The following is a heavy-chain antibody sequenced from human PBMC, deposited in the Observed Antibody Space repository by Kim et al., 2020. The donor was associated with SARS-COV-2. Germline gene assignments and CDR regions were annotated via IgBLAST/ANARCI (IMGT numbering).Heavy chain of an antibody. CDR3: ARGSRGSGSYYYDY. D-gene: IGHD3-10*01. Sequence: GGSLRLSCAASGFTFSSYSMNWVRQAPGKGLEWVSSISSSSSYIYYADSVKGRFTISRDNAKNSLYLQMNSLRAEDTAVYYCARGSRGSGSYYYDYWGQGTLVTVSS. CDR1: GFTFSSYS. J-gene: IGHJ4*02. V-gene: IGHV3-21*04. CDR2: ISSSSSYI.